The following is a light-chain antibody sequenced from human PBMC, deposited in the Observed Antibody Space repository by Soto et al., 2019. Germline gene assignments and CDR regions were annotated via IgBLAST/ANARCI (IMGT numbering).Light chain of an antibody. Sequence: QSVLTQSPSASGTPGQRVTISCSGSSSNIGSNTVNWYQQLPGTAPKLLIYSNNQRPSGVPDRFSGSKSGTSASLAISGLQSEDEADYYCAAWDDSLYWVFGGGTKLTVL. J-gene: IGLJ3*02. CDR2: SNN. V-gene: IGLV1-44*01. CDR1: SSNIGSNT. CDR3: AAWDDSLYWV.